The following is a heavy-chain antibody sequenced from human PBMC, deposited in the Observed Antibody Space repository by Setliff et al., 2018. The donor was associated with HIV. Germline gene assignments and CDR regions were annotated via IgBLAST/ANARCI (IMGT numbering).Heavy chain of an antibody. V-gene: IGHV1-69*05. J-gene: IGHJ3*02. Sequence: SVKVSCKGSGDTFATYVVSWVRQAPGQGLEWMGGRSPIFSTTNYAQKFQGRVTIPTDESTSRAYMELSSLRSEDTAVYYCAITSRGYSLQRGGAFDIWGQGTLVTVSS. CDR2: RSPIFSTT. CDR1: GDTFATYV. D-gene: IGHD3-22*01. CDR3: AITSRGYSLQRGGAFDI.